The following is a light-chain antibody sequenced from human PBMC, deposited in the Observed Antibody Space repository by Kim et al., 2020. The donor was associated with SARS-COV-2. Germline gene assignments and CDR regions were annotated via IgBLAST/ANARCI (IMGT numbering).Light chain of an antibody. J-gene: IGLJ2*01. Sequence: GQRVTISCSGRGSNIGSKSVSWCQQRPGSAARFHIYRSNQRPSGVPGRGSGAKSGTAASLASSGLRSEDEADYYCAAWDGSLSGVVFGGGTQLTVL. CDR1: GSNIGSKS. V-gene: IGLV1-47*01. CDR3: AAWDGSLSGVV. CDR2: RSN.